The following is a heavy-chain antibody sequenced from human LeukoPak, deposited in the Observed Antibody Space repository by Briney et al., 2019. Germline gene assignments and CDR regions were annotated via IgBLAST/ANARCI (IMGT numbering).Heavy chain of an antibody. J-gene: IGHJ2*01. D-gene: IGHD3-22*01. V-gene: IGHV4-39*07. CDR3: ARGSHYYDSSGYPGDFYFDL. CDR1: GGSISSSSYY. Sequence: SETLSLTCTVSGGSISSSSYYWGWIRQPPGKGLEWIGSIYYSGSTYYNPSLKSRVTISVDTSKNQFSLKLSSVTAADTAVYYCARGSHYYDSSGYPGDFYFDLWGRGTLVTVSS. CDR2: IYYSGST.